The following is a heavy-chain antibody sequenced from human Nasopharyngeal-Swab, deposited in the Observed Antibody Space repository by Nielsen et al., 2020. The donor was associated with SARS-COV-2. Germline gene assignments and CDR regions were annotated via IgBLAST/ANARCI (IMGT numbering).Heavy chain of an antibody. CDR2: ISSKGSSYAT. J-gene: IGHJ4*02. CDR1: GFIFSDSA. D-gene: IGHD2-15*01. CDR3: SRCGGSCYTGKDY. Sequence: GESLKISCAASGFIFSDSAIHWVRQASGKGLEWVGRISSKGSSYATEYAASVEGRFTISRDDSKNTACLQMNSLMTEDTAVYYCSRCGGSCYTGKDYWGQGTLVTVSS. V-gene: IGHV3-73*01.